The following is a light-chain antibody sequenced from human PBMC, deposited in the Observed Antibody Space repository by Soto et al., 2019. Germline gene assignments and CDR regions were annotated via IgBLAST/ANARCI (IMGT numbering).Light chain of an antibody. J-gene: IGLJ2*01. CDR3: QTWGTGIRVV. CDR1: SGHSNYA. V-gene: IGLV4-69*02. Sequence: QSVLTQSPSASASLGASVKLTCTLSSGHSNYAIAWHQQQPEKGPRFLMKVNSDGSHNKGDGIPDRFSGSSSGAERYLTISSLQSEDEADYYCQTWGTGIRVVFGGGTKVTVL. CDR2: VNSDGSH.